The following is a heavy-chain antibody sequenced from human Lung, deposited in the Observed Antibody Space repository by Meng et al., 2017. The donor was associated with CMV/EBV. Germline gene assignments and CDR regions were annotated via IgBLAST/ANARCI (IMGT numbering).Heavy chain of an antibody. D-gene: IGHD6-19*01. V-gene: IGHV4-39*07. CDR1: GGSISGSRHY. CDR2: IYYTGST. Sequence: SXTLSLXCTVSGGSISGSRHYWGWVRQPPGKGLEWIGSIYYTGSTCYNESLKGRVTVSVDTPKNEFSLKLNSVTAADTAVYYCARRNSIDVAGYWFDPWGQGTLVTVSS. CDR3: ARRNSIDVAGYWFDP. J-gene: IGHJ5*02.